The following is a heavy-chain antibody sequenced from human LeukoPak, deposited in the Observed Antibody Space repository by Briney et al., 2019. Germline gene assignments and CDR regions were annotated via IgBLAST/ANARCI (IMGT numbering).Heavy chain of an antibody. D-gene: IGHD6-19*01. Sequence: SGGSLRLSYAASGFTFSGSAMHWVRQASGKGLEWVGRIRSKANSYATAYAASVKGRFTISRGDSKNTAYLQMNSLKTEDTAVYYCSRPTVAGAWDYWGQGTLVTVSS. CDR2: IRSKANSYAT. CDR1: GFTFSGSA. V-gene: IGHV3-73*01. J-gene: IGHJ4*02. CDR3: SRPTVAGAWDY.